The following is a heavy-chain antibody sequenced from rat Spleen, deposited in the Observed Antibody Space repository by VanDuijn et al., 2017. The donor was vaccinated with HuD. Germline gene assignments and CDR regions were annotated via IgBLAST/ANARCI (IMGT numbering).Heavy chain of an antibody. CDR3: TRGAGYNLYYFDY. Sequence: EVQLVESGGGLVQPGSPLKLSCAASGFTFSSNWLNWIRQAPGKGLEWVATITNSGGDTYYPDSVKGRFTISRDNAKITLYLQMNSLRSEDTATYYCTRGAGYNLYYFDYWGQGVMVTVSS. J-gene: IGHJ2*01. V-gene: IGHV5-31*01. D-gene: IGHD1-4*01. CDR2: ITNSGGDT. CDR1: GFTFSSNW.